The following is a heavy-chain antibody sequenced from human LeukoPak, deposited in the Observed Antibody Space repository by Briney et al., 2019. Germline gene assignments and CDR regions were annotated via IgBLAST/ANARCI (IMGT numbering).Heavy chain of an antibody. CDR1: RFSFSSYD. Sequence: GGSLRLSCAGSRFSFSSYDMHWVRQAPGKGLEWVAFIRYDGNIKYLADSVRGRFTISRDTSKNTLYLQMNSLRAEDTAVYYCAKGRYYDSGGYPMDYWGQGTLVTVSS. CDR2: IRYDGNIK. CDR3: AKGRYYDSGGYPMDY. J-gene: IGHJ4*02. D-gene: IGHD3-22*01. V-gene: IGHV3-30*02.